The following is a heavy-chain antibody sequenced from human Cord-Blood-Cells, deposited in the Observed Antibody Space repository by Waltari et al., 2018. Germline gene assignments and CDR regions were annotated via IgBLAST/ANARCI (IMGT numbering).Heavy chain of an antibody. J-gene: IGHJ4*02. Sequence: EVQLLESGVGLIQPGGPLRLSCAAPGFTLSTTSIPWVRQAPGKGLEWVSVIYSGGSTYYADSVKGRFTISRDNSKNTLYLQMNSLRAEDTAVYYCARGWFGEFDYWGQGTLVTVSS. CDR2: IYSGGST. D-gene: IGHD3-10*01. V-gene: IGHV3-53*01. CDR3: ARGWFGEFDY. CDR1: GFTLSTTS.